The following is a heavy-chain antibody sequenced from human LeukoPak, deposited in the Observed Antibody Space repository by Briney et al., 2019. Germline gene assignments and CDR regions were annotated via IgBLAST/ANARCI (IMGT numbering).Heavy chain of an antibody. Sequence: SETLSLTCTVSGGSISSYYWSWIRQPPGKGLEWIGYIYYSGSTNYNPSLKSRVTISVDTSKNQFSLKLSSVTAADTAVYYCAGLETDFWSGYPTTLNYYYGMDVWGQGTTVTVSS. V-gene: IGHV4-59*08. J-gene: IGHJ6*02. CDR3: AGLETDFWSGYPTTLNYYYGMDV. D-gene: IGHD3-3*01. CDR2: IYYSGST. CDR1: GGSISSYY.